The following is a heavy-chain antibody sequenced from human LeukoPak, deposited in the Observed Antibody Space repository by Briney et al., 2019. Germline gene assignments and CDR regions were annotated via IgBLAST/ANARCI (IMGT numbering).Heavy chain of an antibody. V-gene: IGHV5-51*01. CDR3: AREAGSGTYYDFDY. CDR1: GYILTNNW. D-gene: IGHD3-10*01. J-gene: IGHJ4*02. CDR2: IYPGNSDT. Sequence: GESLKISCKISGYILTNNWIGWVRQVPGKGLEWMGLIYPGNSDTKYSPSFQGQVTFSVDKSISTAYLHWSSLKASDTAVYYCAREAGSGTYYDFDYWGQGTLVTVSS.